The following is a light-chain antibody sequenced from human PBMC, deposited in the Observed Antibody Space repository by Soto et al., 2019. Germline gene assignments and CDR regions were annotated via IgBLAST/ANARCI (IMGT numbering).Light chain of an antibody. J-gene: IGKJ1*01. V-gene: IGKV3D-15*01. CDR3: QQYNTSPRT. CDR1: QSVSSN. Sequence: EIVMTQSPATLSVSPGERATLSCRASQSVSSNLAWYQQKPGQAPRLLIYGASNRATGIPDRFSGSGSGTDFTLTISRLEPEDFAVYYCQQYNTSPRTFGQGTKVEIK. CDR2: GAS.